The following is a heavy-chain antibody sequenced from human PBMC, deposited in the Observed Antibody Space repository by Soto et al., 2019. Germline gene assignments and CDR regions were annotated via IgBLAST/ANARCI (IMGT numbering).Heavy chain of an antibody. CDR3: ARGEPPYCSGGSCYSNYYYGMDV. Sequence: PGGSLRLSCAASGFTFSSYGMHWVRQAPGKGLEWVAVIWYDGSNKYYADSVKGRFTISRDNSKNTLYLQMNSLRAEDTAVYYCARGEPPYCSGGSCYSNYYYGMDVWGQGTTVTVSS. J-gene: IGHJ6*02. V-gene: IGHV3-33*01. CDR2: IWYDGSNK. CDR1: GFTFSSYG. D-gene: IGHD2-15*01.